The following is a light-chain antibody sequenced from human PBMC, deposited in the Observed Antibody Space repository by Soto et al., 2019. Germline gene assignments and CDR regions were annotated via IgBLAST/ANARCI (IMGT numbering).Light chain of an antibody. J-gene: IGLJ1*01. V-gene: IGLV1-51*02. CDR1: SSNIGNNL. CDR3: GTWDRSRSEDV. Sequence: QSALTQPPSVSAAPGQKVTISCSGSSSNIGNNLVCWYQQLPGTAPKLLIYENNKRPSGIPDRFSGSKSGTSATLGITGLQTGDEADYYCGTWDRSRSEDVFGTGTKVTVL. CDR2: ENN.